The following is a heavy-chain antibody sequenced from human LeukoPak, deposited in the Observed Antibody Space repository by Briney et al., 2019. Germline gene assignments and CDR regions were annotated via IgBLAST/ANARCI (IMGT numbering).Heavy chain of an antibody. CDR1: GGSPSGYY. J-gene: IGHJ4*02. CDR2: IIHSRST. CDR3: ARTDFWSGGHFDY. V-gene: IGHV4-34*12. Sequence: ETLSHSCAVYGGSPSGYYWSWVRQPPGKGLEWSGVIIHSRSTKSNPSLTGRVSITVDTYKTQFSLKLSSVTAADTAVYYCARTDFWSGGHFDYWGQGTLVIVSS. D-gene: IGHD3-3*01.